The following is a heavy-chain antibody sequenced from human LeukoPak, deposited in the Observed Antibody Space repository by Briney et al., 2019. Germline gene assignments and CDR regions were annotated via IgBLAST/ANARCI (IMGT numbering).Heavy chain of an antibody. V-gene: IGHV1-8*03. Sequence: GASVKVSCKASGGTFTNYDINWVRQATGQGLEWMGYMNPNSGNTGYAQKFQGRVTITTNTSISTAYMELSSLRSEDTAIYSCAREGLDYWGQGTLVTVSS. J-gene: IGHJ4*02. CDR2: MNPNSGNT. CDR3: AREGLDY. CDR1: GGTFTNYD.